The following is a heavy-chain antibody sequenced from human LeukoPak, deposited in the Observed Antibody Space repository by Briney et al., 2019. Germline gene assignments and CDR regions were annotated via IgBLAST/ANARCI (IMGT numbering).Heavy chain of an antibody. CDR3: AGARITMVRGVIYYYYGMDV. CDR2: IYHSGST. Sequence: PSETLSLTCAVSGGSISSGGYSWSWIRQPPGKGLEWIGYIYHSGSTYYNPSLKSRVTISVDRSKNQFSLKLSSVTAADTAVYYCAGARITMVRGVIYYYYGMDVWGQGTTVTVSS. D-gene: IGHD3-10*01. CDR1: GGSISSGGYS. J-gene: IGHJ6*02. V-gene: IGHV4-30-2*01.